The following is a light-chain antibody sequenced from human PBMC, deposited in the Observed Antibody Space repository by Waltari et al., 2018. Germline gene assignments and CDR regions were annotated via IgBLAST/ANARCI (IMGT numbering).Light chain of an antibody. V-gene: IGKV1-39*01. CDR3: QQSYNSPVT. Sequence: DIQMTQSPSSLSASVGDRVTINCRASQSINNLLNWYQQKPGRAPEVLIYGASTLQSGVPSRFIGSGSGTGFTLTINNLQPEDFATYYCQQSYNSPVTFGGGTKVEIK. J-gene: IGKJ4*01. CDR2: GAS. CDR1: QSINNL.